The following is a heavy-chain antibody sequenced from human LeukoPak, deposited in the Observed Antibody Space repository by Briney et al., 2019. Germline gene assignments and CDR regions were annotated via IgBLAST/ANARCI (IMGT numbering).Heavy chain of an antibody. V-gene: IGHV3-23*01. CDR2: ISGSGVST. CDR1: GFTFSSYA. Sequence: GGSLRLSCAASGFTFSSYAMSWVRQAPGKGLEWVSAISGSGVSTYYADSVKGRFTISRDKAKNTLYLQMNSLRAEDTAVYCCASPIVVVVAATPAIDYWGQGTLVTVSS. D-gene: IGHD2-15*01. CDR3: ASPIVVVVAATPAIDY. J-gene: IGHJ4*02.